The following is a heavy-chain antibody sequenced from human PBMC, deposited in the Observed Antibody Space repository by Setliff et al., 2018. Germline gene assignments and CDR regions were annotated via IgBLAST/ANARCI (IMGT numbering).Heavy chain of an antibody. CDR2: INHYGST. Sequence: KTSETLSLTCAVFDGSFSDYYWSWFRQPPGKGLEWIGEINHYGSTKYKSSLRSRVTISVDTSKSQFSLKLNSVTAADTAVYYCARRWNFGPYGSGIHDGFDMWGQGTMVTVSS. CDR1: DGSFSDYY. J-gene: IGHJ3*02. CDR3: ARRWNFGPYGSGIHDGFDM. V-gene: IGHV4-34*01. D-gene: IGHD3-10*01.